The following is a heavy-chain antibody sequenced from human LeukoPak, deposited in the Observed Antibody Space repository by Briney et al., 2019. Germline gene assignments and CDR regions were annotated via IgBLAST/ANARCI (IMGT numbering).Heavy chain of an antibody. V-gene: IGHV4-59*01. CDR3: AREVINREPGTGSAWYFDL. D-gene: IGHD1-14*01. J-gene: IGHJ2*01. CDR1: GGSIISYY. CDR2: ISYSGNI. Sequence: SETLFLTCTVSGGSIISYYWTWIRQPPGRGLEWIGYISYSGNINYNPSLKSRVSISLDTSKKQFSLKVTSVTDADTAVYYCAREVINREPGTGSAWYFDLWGRGTLVTVSS.